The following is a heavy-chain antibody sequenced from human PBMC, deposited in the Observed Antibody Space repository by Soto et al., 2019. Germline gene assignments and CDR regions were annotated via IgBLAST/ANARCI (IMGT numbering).Heavy chain of an antibody. Sequence: ASVKVSCKGSGYTFTSYAMHWVRQAPGQRVEWMGWINAGNGNTKYSQKFQGRVTITRDTSASTAYMELSSLRSEDTAVYYCAMTRQIAARPPAYGMDVWGQGTTVTVSS. J-gene: IGHJ6*02. CDR3: AMTRQIAARPPAYGMDV. CDR2: INAGNGNT. V-gene: IGHV1-3*01. D-gene: IGHD6-6*01. CDR1: GYTFTSYA.